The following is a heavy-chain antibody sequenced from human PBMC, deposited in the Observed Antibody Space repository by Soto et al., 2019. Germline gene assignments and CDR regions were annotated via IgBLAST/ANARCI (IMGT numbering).Heavy chain of an antibody. J-gene: IGHJ4*02. Sequence: EVQLVESGGGLVQPGGSLRLSCAASGFTFSNYWIHWLRQAPGEGLVWVSRINGDGSTTTYADFVTGRFTISRDNAKNTLDLQLDSRGADDTAVYYCTRGGTSATAWGLFYDWGQGALVTVSS. CDR3: TRGGTSATAWGLFYD. D-gene: IGHD3-16*01. CDR2: INGDGSTT. V-gene: IGHV3-74*01. CDR1: GFTFSNYW.